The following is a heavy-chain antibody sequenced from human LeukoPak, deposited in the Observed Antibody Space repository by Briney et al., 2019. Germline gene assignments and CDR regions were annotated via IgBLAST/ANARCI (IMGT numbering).Heavy chain of an antibody. V-gene: IGHV4-39*01. Sequence: SETLSLTCSVSGGSISSRSYYWGWIRQPPGKGLEWMGTIYYSGSTFYNPSLKSRITISVDTSKNQFSLRLSSVTAADTAVYYCARRLAVAGAQDAFDIWGQGTMVTVSS. CDR2: IYYSGST. D-gene: IGHD6-13*01. J-gene: IGHJ3*02. CDR3: ARRLAVAGAQDAFDI. CDR1: GGSISSRSYY.